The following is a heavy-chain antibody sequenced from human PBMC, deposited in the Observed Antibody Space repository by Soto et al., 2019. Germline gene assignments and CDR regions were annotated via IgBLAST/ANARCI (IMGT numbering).Heavy chain of an antibody. CDR3: ARDIPGDFWSGYYENWFDP. CDR2: IIPIFGTA. V-gene: IGHV1-69*06. CDR1: GGTFSSYA. D-gene: IGHD3-3*01. J-gene: IGHJ5*02. Sequence: SVKVSCKASGGTFSSYAISWVRQAPGQGLEWMGGIIPIFGTANYAQKFQGRVTITADKSTSTAYMELSSLRSEDTAVYYCARDIPGDFWSGYYENWFDPWGQGTLVTVYS.